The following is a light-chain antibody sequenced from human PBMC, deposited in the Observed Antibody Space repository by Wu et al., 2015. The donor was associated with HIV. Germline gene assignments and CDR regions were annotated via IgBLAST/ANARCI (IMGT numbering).Light chain of an antibody. CDR1: QDIRNS. Sequence: DIQMTQSPSSLSASVGYKVTITCRASQDIRNSVAWLQQRPGQAPKLLMYAASTLESGVPSRFSGTGYGTDFTLTISGLQPDDFATYYCQQHSSIPYSFGQGTRLDIK. V-gene: IGKV1-NL1*01. CDR2: AAS. CDR3: QQHSSIPYS. J-gene: IGKJ2*03.